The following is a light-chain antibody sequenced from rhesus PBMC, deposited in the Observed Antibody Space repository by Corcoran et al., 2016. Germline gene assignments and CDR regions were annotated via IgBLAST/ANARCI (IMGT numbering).Light chain of an antibody. CDR2: KAS. V-gene: IGKV1-74*01. J-gene: IGKJ2*01. Sequence: DIQMTQSPSSLSASVGDRVTITCRASDNVNSYGNWFQQKPGKAPKLLIYKASTLQTGVPSRFSGTGSGTYYSFTISSLQSEDFASDYCQYNYGIPFSFGQGTKVEIK. CDR1: DNVNSY. CDR3: QYNYGIPFS.